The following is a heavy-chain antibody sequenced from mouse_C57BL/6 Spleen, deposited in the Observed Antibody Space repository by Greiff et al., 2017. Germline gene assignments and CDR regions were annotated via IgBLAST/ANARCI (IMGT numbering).Heavy chain of an antibody. CDR3: ARPTEGNWGYFDV. CDR1: GFNIKDYY. J-gene: IGHJ1*03. V-gene: IGHV14-2*01. CDR2: IDPEDGET. D-gene: IGHD4-1*01. Sequence: EVQLQQSGAELVKPGASVKLSCTASGFNIKDYYMHWVKQRTEQGLEWIGRIDPEDGETKYAPKFPGKATITADTSSNTAYLQLSSLTSEDTAVYYCARPTEGNWGYFDVWGTGTTVTVSS.